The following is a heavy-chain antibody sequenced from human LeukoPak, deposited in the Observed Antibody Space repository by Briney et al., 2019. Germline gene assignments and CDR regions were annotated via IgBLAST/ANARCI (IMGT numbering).Heavy chain of an antibody. V-gene: IGHV3-74*01. Sequence: GGSLRLSSAPSGFTFSNYWMHWVRQVPGNGLVCVSRINVDGSVKSYADSVKGRFTISRDNAKNTVSLQMNSLRAEDTAVYYCVRDLILVDTPGDDFDYWGQGALVTVSS. J-gene: IGHJ4*02. CDR2: INVDGSVK. D-gene: IGHD4-23*01. CDR1: GFTFSNYW. CDR3: VRDLILVDTPGDDFDY.